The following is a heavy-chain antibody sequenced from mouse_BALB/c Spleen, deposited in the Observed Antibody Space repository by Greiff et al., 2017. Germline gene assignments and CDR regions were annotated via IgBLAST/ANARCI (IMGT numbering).Heavy chain of an antibody. CDR1: GYSITSDYA. Sequence: EVKLMESGPGLVKPSQSLSLTCTVTGYSITSDYAWNWIRQFPGNKLEWMGYISYSGSTSYNPSLKSRISITRDTSKNQFFLQLNSVTTEDTATYYCASPDGYSPGFAYWGQGTLVTVSA. D-gene: IGHD2-3*01. CDR3: ASPDGYSPGFAY. V-gene: IGHV3-2*02. J-gene: IGHJ3*01. CDR2: ISYSGST.